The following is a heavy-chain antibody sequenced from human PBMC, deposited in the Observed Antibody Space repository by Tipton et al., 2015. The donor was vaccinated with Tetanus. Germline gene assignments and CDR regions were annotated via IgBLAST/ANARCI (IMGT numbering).Heavy chain of an antibody. Sequence: SLRLSCRASGFDFMGYGMHWVRRAPGTGLEWVAAIWFDGSRAEYADSVQGRFTISRDNSRSMVYLQMDSLRDEDTAVYYCGRALGSGTTVASGHWGQGSLVTVSS. CDR2: IWFDGSRA. J-gene: IGHJ4*02. V-gene: IGHV3-33*01. CDR1: GFDFMGYG. D-gene: IGHD1-7*01. CDR3: GRALGSGTTVASGH.